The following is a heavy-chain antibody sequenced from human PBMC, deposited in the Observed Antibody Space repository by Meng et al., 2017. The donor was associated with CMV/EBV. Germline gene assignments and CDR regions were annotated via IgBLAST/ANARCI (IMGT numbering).Heavy chain of an antibody. J-gene: IGHJ5*02. CDR2: INHSGST. CDR3: ARGVGGWFDP. Sequence: VHLQQLGVGLLKPSDTLSLTCAVYGWSFSGYDWSWIRQPPGKGLEWIGEINHSGSTNYNPSLKSRVTISVDTSKNQFSLKLSSVTAADTAVYYCARGVGGWFDPWGQGTLVTVSS. D-gene: IGHD1-26*01. V-gene: IGHV4-34*01. CDR1: GWSFSGYD.